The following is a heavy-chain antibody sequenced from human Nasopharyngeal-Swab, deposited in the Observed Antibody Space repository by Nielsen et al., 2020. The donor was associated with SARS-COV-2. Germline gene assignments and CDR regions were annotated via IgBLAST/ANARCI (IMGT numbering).Heavy chain of an antibody. V-gene: IGHV4-59*12. CDR2: IYYSGST. CDR3: ARTSYYYGSGSPMGYFDL. D-gene: IGHD3-10*01. CDR1: GGSISSYY. Sequence: GSLRLSCTVSGGSISSYYWSWIRQPPGKGLEWIGYIYYSGSTNYNPSLKSRVTISVDTSKNQFSLKLSSVTAADTAVYYCARTSYYYGSGSPMGYFDLWGRGTLVTVSS. J-gene: IGHJ2*01.